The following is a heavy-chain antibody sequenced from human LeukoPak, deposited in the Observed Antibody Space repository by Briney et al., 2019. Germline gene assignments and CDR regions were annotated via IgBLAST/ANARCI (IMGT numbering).Heavy chain of an antibody. V-gene: IGHV4-59*08. CDR1: DGSFSTYY. Sequence: SETLSLTCAVSDGSFSTYYWSWIRQPPGKGLEWIGYIHYSGSTNYNPSLKSRVTLSVDTSKKQFSLKLSSVTATDTAVYYCARHEYSAYDPFDYWGQGTLDSVSS. D-gene: IGHD5-12*01. CDR3: ARHEYSAYDPFDY. J-gene: IGHJ4*02. CDR2: IHYSGST.